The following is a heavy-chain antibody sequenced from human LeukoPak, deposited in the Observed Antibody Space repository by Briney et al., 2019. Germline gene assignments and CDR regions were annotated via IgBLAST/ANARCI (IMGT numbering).Heavy chain of an antibody. CDR1: GFTFSTYS. CDR3: AKDRESSGWTEGYFDL. D-gene: IGHD6-19*01. CDR2: ITGSSSFI. V-gene: IGHV3-21*04. J-gene: IGHJ2*01. Sequence: GGSLRLSCAASGFTFSTYSMNWVRQAPGKGLEWVSSITGSSSFIYYADSVKGRFTISRDNAKNSLHLQMNSLRAEDTAVYYCAKDRESSGWTEGYFDLWGRGTLVTVSS.